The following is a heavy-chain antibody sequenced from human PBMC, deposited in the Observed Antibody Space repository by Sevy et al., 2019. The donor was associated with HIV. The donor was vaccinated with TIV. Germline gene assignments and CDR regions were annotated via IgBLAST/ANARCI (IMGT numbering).Heavy chain of an antibody. CDR1: GFSFIDYG. CDR2: SSVYNGNT. D-gene: IGHD5-12*01. CDR3: ARATRDGYNPRPFDY. V-gene: IGHV1-18*01. Sequence: ASVKVSCKCSGFSFIDYGFSWVRQAPGQGLEWMAWSSVYNGNTNYAQKFQGRVAVTVDSTTKTAYLELKSLSSDDTAAYYCARATRDGYNPRPFDYWGQGTLVTVSS. J-gene: IGHJ4*02.